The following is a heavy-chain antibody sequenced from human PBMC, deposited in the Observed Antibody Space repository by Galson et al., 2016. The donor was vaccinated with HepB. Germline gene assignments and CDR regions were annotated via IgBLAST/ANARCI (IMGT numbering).Heavy chain of an antibody. Sequence: SLRLSCAASGFTFSNYWMTWVRQAPGKGLEWVANIKQDGSKKYYLDSVEGRFTISRDTAKNSLYTQRNSLRAEDTAVYFCARDFSPSYYYYSSSYYGDAFDIWGQGTMVTVSS. CDR2: IKQDGSKK. J-gene: IGHJ3*02. CDR3: ARDFSPSYYYYSSSYYGDAFDI. V-gene: IGHV3-7*03. CDR1: GFTFSNYW. D-gene: IGHD3-22*01.